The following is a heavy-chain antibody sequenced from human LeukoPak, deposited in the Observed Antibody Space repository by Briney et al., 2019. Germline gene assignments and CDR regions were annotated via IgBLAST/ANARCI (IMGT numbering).Heavy chain of an antibody. V-gene: IGHV4-59*01. CDR3: ASLAARPDYYMDV. D-gene: IGHD6-6*01. CDR2: IYYSGST. J-gene: IGHJ6*03. Sequence: SETLSLTCTVSGGSISSYYWSWIRQPPGKGLEWIGYIYYSGSTNYNPSLKSRVTISVDTSKNQFSLKLSSVTAADTAVYYCASLAARPDYYMDVWGKGTTVTVSS. CDR1: GGSISSYY.